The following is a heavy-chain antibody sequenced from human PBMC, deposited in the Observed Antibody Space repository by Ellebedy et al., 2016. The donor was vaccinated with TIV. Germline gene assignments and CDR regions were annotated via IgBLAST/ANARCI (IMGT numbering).Heavy chain of an antibody. J-gene: IGHJ5*02. CDR3: ARHEGDYYGSGRFDP. V-gene: IGHV3-11*03. CDR1: GFTFSDYY. CDR2: ITSSGYYT. Sequence: GGSLRLSXAASGFTFSDYYMSWIRQAPGKGLEWISYITSSGYYTNYADSVKGRFTISRDNAKNSLYLQMNSLRAEDTAVYYCARHEGDYYGSGRFDPWGQGTLVTVSS. D-gene: IGHD3-10*01.